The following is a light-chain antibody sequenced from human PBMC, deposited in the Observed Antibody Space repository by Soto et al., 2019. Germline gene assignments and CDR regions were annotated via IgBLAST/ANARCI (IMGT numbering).Light chain of an antibody. V-gene: IGKV1-5*03. CDR2: KAS. J-gene: IGKJ2*01. CDR1: QSISSW. Sequence: DIQMTQSPSTLSASVGDRVTITCRASQSISSWLAWYQQKPGKAPKLLIYKASSLESGVPSRFSGSGSGTEFTLTISSLQPDDFANYYCQQYNRLYTFGQGTKLEIK. CDR3: QQYNRLYT.